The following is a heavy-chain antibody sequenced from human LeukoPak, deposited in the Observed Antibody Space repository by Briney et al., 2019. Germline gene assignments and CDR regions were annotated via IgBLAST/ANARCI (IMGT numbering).Heavy chain of an antibody. CDR3: TREGGYDILTGYHDAFDI. D-gene: IGHD3-9*01. J-gene: IGHJ3*02. CDR1: GFTFGDYA. V-gene: IGHV3-49*04. CDR2: IRSKAYGGTT. Sequence: GRPLRLSCTASGFTFGDYAMSWVRQAPGKGLEWVGFIRSKAYGGTTEYAASVKGRFTISRDDSKSIAYLQMNSLKTEDTAAHYCTREGGYDILTGYHDAFDIWGQGTMVTVSS.